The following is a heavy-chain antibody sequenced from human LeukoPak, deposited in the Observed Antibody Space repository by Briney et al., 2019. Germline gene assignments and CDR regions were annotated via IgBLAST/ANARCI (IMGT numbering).Heavy chain of an antibody. D-gene: IGHD1-26*01. CDR2: ISYDGSNK. Sequence: GGALRLSCAASGFTFSSYGMHWVRQAPGKGLEGVAVISYDGSNKYYADSVKGRFTISRDNSKNTLYLQMNSLRAEDTAVYYCAKRGATRSGGFYYWGQGTLVTVSS. CDR1: GFTFSSYG. CDR3: AKRGATRSGGFYY. J-gene: IGHJ4*02. V-gene: IGHV3-30*18.